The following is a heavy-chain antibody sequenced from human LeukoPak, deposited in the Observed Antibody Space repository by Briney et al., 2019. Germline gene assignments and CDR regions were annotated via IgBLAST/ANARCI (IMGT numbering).Heavy chain of an antibody. J-gene: IGHJ4*02. CDR3: ARDPYYYDSSAFYPFDY. CDR1: GFMFTSYG. Sequence: PGGSLRLSCATSGFMFTSYGMNWVRQAPGKGPEWVAGFNGRGDSTYYAESVRGRFTISRDTSKNTLYLQVSSLRVEDTAVYYCARDPYYYDSSAFYPFDYWGQGTLVTVSS. CDR2: FNGRGDST. D-gene: IGHD3-22*01. V-gene: IGHV3-23*01.